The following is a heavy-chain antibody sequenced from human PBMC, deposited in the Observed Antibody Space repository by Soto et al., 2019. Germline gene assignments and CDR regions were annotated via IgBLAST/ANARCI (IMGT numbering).Heavy chain of an antibody. D-gene: IGHD5-18*01. Sequence: LXLSGTASSFTFGDYAMSWGLHAPGKGLEWVGFIRSKAYGGTTEYAASVKGRFTISRDDSKSIAYLQMNRLKTEDIAVYYCTRGGDVDTAMTELDDWAQGTLVTVSS. J-gene: IGHJ4*02. CDR2: IRSKAYGGTT. CDR1: SFTFGDYA. V-gene: IGHV3-49*04. CDR3: TRGGDVDTAMTELDD.